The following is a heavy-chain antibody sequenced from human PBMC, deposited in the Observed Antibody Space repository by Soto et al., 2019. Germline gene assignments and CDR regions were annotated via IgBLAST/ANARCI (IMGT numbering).Heavy chain of an antibody. D-gene: IGHD1-1*01. CDR2: ISADSTRS. CDR3: ATQDLRGSTGTT. CDR1: GFTFSTYA. V-gene: IGHV3-23*01. Sequence: PGGSLRLSCAASGFTFSTYAMGWVRQAPGRGLEWVSLISADSTRSYYTDSVKGRFTVSRDNSGNTLYLQMNSLRVEDTAVYHCATQDLRGSTGTTWGQGTLVTVSS. J-gene: IGHJ4*02.